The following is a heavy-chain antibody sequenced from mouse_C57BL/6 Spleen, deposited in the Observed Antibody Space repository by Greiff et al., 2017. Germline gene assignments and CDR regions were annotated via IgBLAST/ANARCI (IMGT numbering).Heavy chain of an antibody. V-gene: IGHV3-6*01. CDR1: GYYITSGYY. CDR2: ISYDGSN. D-gene: IGHD2-4*01. CDR3: ARDYDYDPSWYFGV. J-gene: IGHJ1*03. Sequence: EVQLQQSGPGLVKPSQSLSLTCSVTGYYITSGYYWNWIRQFPGNKLEWMGYISYDGSNNSNPSLKNRISITRDTSKNQFFLKLNSVTTEDTSTYYSARDYDYDPSWYFGVWGTGTTVTVSS.